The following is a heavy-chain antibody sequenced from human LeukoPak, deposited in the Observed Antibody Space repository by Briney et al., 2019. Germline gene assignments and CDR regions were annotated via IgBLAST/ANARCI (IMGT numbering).Heavy chain of an antibody. CDR3: ARESPYGSGSYSFDY. V-gene: IGHV3-53*01. Sequence: GGSLRLSCAVSGFTVSSNYMSWVRQAPGKGLEWVSVIYSGGSTYYADSVKGRFTISRDNSKNTLYLQMNSLRAEDTAVYYCARESPYGSGSYSFDYWGQGTLVTVSS. CDR2: IYSGGST. CDR1: GFTVSSNY. D-gene: IGHD3-10*01. J-gene: IGHJ4*02.